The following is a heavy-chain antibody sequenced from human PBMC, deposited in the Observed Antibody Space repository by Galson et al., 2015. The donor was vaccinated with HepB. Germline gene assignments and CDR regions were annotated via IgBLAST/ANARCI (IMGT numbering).Heavy chain of an antibody. V-gene: IGHV3-7*03. CDR3: ARVSGQLATSFVDY. D-gene: IGHD6-13*01. CDR1: GFTFSNYW. J-gene: IGHJ4*02. CDR2: IKQDGSQE. Sequence: SLRLSCAASGFTFSNYWMTWVRQAPGKGLEWVAIIKQDGSQEYYVDSVKGRFTISRDNAKNSLYLQMNSLRAEDTAVYYCARVSGQLATSFVDYWGQGTLVTVSS.